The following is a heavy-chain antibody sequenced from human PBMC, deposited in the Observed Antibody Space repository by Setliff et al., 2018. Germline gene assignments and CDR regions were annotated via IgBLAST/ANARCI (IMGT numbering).Heavy chain of an antibody. CDR3: AKRDYYDSSGYLLPYMDV. V-gene: IGHV3-23*01. D-gene: IGHD3-22*01. Sequence: HPGGSLRLSCAASGFTFSSYAMTWVRQAPGKGLEWVSAISGSGDATYYADSVKGRFTISRDNSKNTLYLQMNSLRAEDTAIYYCAKRDYYDSSGYLLPYMDVWGKGTTVTVSS. J-gene: IGHJ6*03. CDR2: ISGSGDAT. CDR1: GFTFSSYA.